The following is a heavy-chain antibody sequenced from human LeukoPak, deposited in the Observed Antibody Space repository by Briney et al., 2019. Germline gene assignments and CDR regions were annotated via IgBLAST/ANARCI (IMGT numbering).Heavy chain of an antibody. CDR1: GGSISSYY. Sequence: SETLSLTCTVSGGSISSYYWSWIRQPPGKGLEWIGDIYYSGSTNYNPSLKSRVTISVDTSKNQFSLKLSSVTAADTAVYYCARRLGYSSSWYLAYDWFDPWGQGTLVTVSS. CDR2: IYYSGST. D-gene: IGHD6-13*01. CDR3: ARRLGYSSSWYLAYDWFDP. V-gene: IGHV4-59*12. J-gene: IGHJ5*02.